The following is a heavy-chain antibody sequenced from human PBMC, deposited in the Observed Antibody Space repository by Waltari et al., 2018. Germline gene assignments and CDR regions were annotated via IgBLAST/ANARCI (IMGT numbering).Heavy chain of an antibody. CDR2: IYYSGST. J-gene: IGHJ4*02. D-gene: IGHD2-21*01. CDR1: GGSISSSSYY. Sequence: QLQLQESGPGLVKPSETLSLTCTVSGGSISSSSYYWGWIRQPPGKGLEWIGSIYYSGSTDYNPSLKSRVTISVDTSKNQFSRKLSSVTAADTAVYYWAQAASAVIAIDADYWGQGTLVTVSS. V-gene: IGHV4-39*07. CDR3: AQAASAVIAIDADY.